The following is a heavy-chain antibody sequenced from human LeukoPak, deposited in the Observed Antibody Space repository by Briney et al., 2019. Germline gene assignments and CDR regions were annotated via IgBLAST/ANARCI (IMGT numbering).Heavy chain of an antibody. D-gene: IGHD5-12*01. V-gene: IGHV3-48*02. CDR3: ARALPTVIVATINYMDV. J-gene: IGHJ6*03. CDR2: ISSSSSTI. CDR1: GFTFSSYS. Sequence: GGSLRLSCAASGFTFSSYSMNWVRQAPGKGLEWVPYISSSSSTIYYADSVKGRFTISRDNAKNSLYLQMNSLRDEDTAVYYCARALPTVIVATINYMDVWGKGTTVTVSS.